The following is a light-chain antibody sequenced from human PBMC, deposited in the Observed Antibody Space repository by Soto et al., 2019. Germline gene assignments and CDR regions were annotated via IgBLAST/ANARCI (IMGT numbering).Light chain of an antibody. CDR2: SAS. Sequence: DIQMTQSPSSVSASVGDRVTITCRASQGISRWLAWYQQEPGKAPRVLIYSASTLQSGVPSRFSGSGSVTDFTLTISSLQPEDSATYYCQQANSLPLTFGGGTKVEIK. V-gene: IGKV1D-12*01. CDR3: QQANSLPLT. CDR1: QGISRW. J-gene: IGKJ4*01.